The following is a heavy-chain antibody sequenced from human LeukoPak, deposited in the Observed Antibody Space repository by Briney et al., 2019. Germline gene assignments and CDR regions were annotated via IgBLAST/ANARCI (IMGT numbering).Heavy chain of an antibody. CDR2: VNPNSGDT. V-gene: IGHV1-2*06. CDR3: ACWGGGNQGH. J-gene: IGHJ4*02. D-gene: IGHD4-23*01. Sequence: ASVKVSCKASGYTFTAYYMHWVRQAPGQGLEWMGRVNPNSGDTIYAQNFQGRVTATRDTSISTAYMELSRLRSDDTAVYYCACWGGGNQGHWGQGTLVTVSS. CDR1: GYTFTAYY.